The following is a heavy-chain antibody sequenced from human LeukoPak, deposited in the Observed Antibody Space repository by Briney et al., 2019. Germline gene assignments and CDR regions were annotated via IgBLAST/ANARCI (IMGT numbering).Heavy chain of an antibody. CDR2: IIPIFATA. Sequence: GASVKVSCKASGYTFTGYYMHWVRQAPGQGLEWMGGIIPIFATANYAQRFQGRVTITADKSTSTAYMELSSLRSEDTAVYYCASMVWGTTYYYDSSGYYYDYWGQGTLVTVSS. J-gene: IGHJ4*02. V-gene: IGHV1-69*06. CDR1: GYTFTGYY. CDR3: ASMVWGTTYYYDSSGYYYDY. D-gene: IGHD3-22*01.